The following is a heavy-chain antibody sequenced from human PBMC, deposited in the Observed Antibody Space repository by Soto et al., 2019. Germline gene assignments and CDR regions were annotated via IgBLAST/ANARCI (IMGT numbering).Heavy chain of an antibody. CDR3: AKDGPPRFYYDSSDPYFDY. Sequence: PGGSLRLSCAASGFTFSSYAMSWVRQAPGKGLEWVSAISGSGGSTYYADSVKGRFTISRDNSKNTLYLQMNSLRAEDTAVYYCAKDGPPRFYYDSSDPYFDYWGQGTLVTVS. CDR1: GFTFSSYA. D-gene: IGHD3-22*01. J-gene: IGHJ4*02. CDR2: ISGSGGST. V-gene: IGHV3-23*01.